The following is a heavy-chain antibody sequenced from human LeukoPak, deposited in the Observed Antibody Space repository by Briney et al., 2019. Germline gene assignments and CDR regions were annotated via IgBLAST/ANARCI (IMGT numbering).Heavy chain of an antibody. CDR3: ASGYRFRN. Sequence: ASVKVSCKASGYPLTDCYMHWVRQAPGQGLEWMGWINPNRGGTDYAQKFQGRVTMTRDTSISTAYMELSRLRYDDTAVYYCASGYRFRNWGQGTLVTVSS. CDR2: INPNRGGT. J-gene: IGHJ4*02. D-gene: IGHD5-18*01. V-gene: IGHV1-2*02. CDR1: GYPLTDCY.